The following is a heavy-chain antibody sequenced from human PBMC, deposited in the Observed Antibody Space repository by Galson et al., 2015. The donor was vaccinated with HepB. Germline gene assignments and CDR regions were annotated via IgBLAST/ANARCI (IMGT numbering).Heavy chain of an antibody. V-gene: IGHV1-3*01. D-gene: IGHD1-26*01. Sequence: SVKVSCKASGYTFTSYAMHWVRQAPGQRLEWMGWINAGNGNTKYSQKFQGRVTITRGTSASTAYVELSSLRSEDTAVYYCARGGGFNTGGSYYYYWGQGTLVTVSS. J-gene: IGHJ4*02. CDR2: INAGNGNT. CDR1: GYTFTSYA. CDR3: ARGGGFNTGGSYYYY.